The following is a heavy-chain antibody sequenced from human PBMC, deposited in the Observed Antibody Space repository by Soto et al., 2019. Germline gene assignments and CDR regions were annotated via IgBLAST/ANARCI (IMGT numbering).Heavy chain of an antibody. D-gene: IGHD6-19*01. CDR3: VRDIWDTSGWYFDY. J-gene: IGHJ4*02. Sequence: QVQLVESGGGVVQPGRSLRLSCAASGFPFSPYGMHWVRQAPGKGLEWVALIYFDRSNKYYSDSVKGRFTISRDNSNNTLYLQMNSLRAEDTATYYCVRDIWDTSGWYFDYWGQGALVTVSS. V-gene: IGHV3-33*01. CDR1: GFPFSPYG. CDR2: IYFDRSNK.